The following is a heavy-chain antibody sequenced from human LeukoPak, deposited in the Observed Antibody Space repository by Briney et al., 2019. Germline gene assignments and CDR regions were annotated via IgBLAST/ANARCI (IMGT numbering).Heavy chain of an antibody. CDR2: IYGTGTI. D-gene: IGHD3-10*01. Sequence: SETLSLTCTVSGGSISSYYWSWTRQPAGKGLEWIGRIYGTGTITYNPSLQSRVTMSVDTSKNEFSLKMSSVTAADTAVYYCTRDSGTTGEVKFDPWGQGTLVAVSS. V-gene: IGHV4-4*07. CDR1: GGSISSYY. J-gene: IGHJ5*02. CDR3: TRDSGTTGEVKFDP.